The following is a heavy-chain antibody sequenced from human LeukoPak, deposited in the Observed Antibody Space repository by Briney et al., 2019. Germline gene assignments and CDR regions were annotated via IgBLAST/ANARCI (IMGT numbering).Heavy chain of an antibody. D-gene: IGHD1-20*01. Sequence: PGGSLRLSCAASGFTFSSYAMHWVRQAPVKGLEWVAVISYDGSNKYYADSVKGRLTISRDNSKNTLYLQMNSLRAEDTAVYYCARARARYNWSPFDYWGQGTLVTVSS. CDR2: ISYDGSNK. CDR3: ARARARYNWSPFDY. V-gene: IGHV3-30-3*01. CDR1: GFTFSSYA. J-gene: IGHJ4*02.